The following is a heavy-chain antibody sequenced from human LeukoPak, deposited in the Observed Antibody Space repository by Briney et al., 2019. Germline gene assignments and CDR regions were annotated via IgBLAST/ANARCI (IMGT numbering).Heavy chain of an antibody. CDR3: ARGPTSRGVAFDY. CDR2: INPNSGGT. CDR1: GYTFTGYY. D-gene: IGHD2-15*01. J-gene: IGHJ4*02. Sequence: ASVKVSCKASGYTFTGYYMHWVRQAPGQGLEWMGWINPNSGGTNYAQKFQGRVTMTRDTSVSTAYMELSSLRSEDTAVYYCARGPTSRGVAFDYWGQGTLVTVFS. V-gene: IGHV1-2*02.